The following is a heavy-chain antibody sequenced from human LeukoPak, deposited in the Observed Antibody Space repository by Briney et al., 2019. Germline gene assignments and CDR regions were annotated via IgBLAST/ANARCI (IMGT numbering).Heavy chain of an antibody. J-gene: IGHJ4*02. CDR3: ARGTYYSDC. CDR2: ISSVITTV. Sequence: PGGSLRLSCAASGFTFSTYVMNWVRQAPGKGLEWVSYISSVITTVYYADSVKGRFTISRDNARNSLYLQMNSLRDEDTAVYYCARGTYYSDCWGQGTLVTVSS. CDR1: GFTFSTYV. D-gene: IGHD1-1*01. V-gene: IGHV3-48*02.